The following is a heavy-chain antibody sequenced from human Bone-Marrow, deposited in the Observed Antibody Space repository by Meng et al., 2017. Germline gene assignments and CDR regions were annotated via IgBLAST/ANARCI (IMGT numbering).Heavy chain of an antibody. CDR3: ATRGNPYLNC. CDR1: GYTLSSDG. Sequence: QGKVVEFGFEVKKPGALVKVSGEASGYTLSSDGFSWVRQAPGQGLEWMGWINAYNGNTDYAQKFQGRVTMTTDTSTSTAYMELRSLRSDDTAVYYCATRGNPYLNCWGQGTLVTVSS. CDR2: INAYNGNT. V-gene: IGHV1-18*01. J-gene: IGHJ4*02.